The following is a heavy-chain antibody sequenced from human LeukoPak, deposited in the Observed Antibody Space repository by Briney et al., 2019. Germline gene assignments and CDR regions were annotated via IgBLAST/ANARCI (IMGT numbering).Heavy chain of an antibody. CDR1: GGSISSHY. V-gene: IGHV4-59*11. J-gene: IGHJ4*02. Sequence: SETLSLTCTVSGGSISSHYWSWIRQPPGKGLEWIGYIYYSGSTNYNPSLKSRVTISVDTSKNQFSLKLSSVTAADTAVYYCASSGLGYPDPHFDYWGQGTLVTVSS. CDR3: ASSGLGYPDPHFDY. D-gene: IGHD3-22*01. CDR2: IYYSGST.